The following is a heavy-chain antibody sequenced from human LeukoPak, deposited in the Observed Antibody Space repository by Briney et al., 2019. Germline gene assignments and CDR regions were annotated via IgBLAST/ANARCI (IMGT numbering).Heavy chain of an antibody. V-gene: IGHV3-23*01. CDR1: GFTFSSYA. CDR2: ISGGGGYI. D-gene: IGHD1-26*01. Sequence: GGSLRLSCAASGFTFSSYAMSWVRQAPGKGLEWFSAISGGGGYIYYADSVKGRFTMSRDNSKNTVSLQMNSLRAEDTALYYCARFRSTSGSYPLDSWGQGTLVTVSS. CDR3: ARFRSTSGSYPLDS. J-gene: IGHJ4*02.